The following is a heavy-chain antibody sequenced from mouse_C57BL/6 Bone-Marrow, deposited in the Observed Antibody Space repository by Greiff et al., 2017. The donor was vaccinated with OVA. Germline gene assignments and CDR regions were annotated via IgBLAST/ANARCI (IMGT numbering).Heavy chain of an antibody. Sequence: VKLQESGAELVKPGASVKLSCKASGYIFTEYTIHWVKQRPGQGLEWIGWFYPGSGSIKYNEKFKDKATLTADKSSSTVYMELSRLTSEDSAVYFCARHEEASRYFDYWGQGTTLTVSS. CDR2: FYPGSGSI. J-gene: IGHJ2*01. CDR1: GYIFTEYT. CDR3: ARHEEASRYFDY. V-gene: IGHV1-62-2*01.